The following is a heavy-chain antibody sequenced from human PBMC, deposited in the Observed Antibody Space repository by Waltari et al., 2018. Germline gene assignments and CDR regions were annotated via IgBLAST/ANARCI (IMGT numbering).Heavy chain of an antibody. V-gene: IGHV4-34*01. CDR2: INHRGSN. D-gene: IGHD3-22*01. J-gene: IGHJ4*02. CDR1: GGSFSGYY. CDR3: ARVGSNYDSSGYYLLFDY. Sequence: QVQLQQWGAGLLKPSETLSLTCAVYGGSFSGYYWSWIRQPPGKGLEGIGEINHRGSNTYYPSLKSRVTISVDTSKNQFSLKLSSVTAADTAVYYCARVGSNYDSSGYYLLFDYWGQGTLVTVSS.